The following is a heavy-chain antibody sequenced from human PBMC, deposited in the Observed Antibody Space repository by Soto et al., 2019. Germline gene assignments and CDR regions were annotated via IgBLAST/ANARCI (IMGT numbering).Heavy chain of an antibody. CDR3: ARGLMTTVTGLIDY. CDR1: GYTFTGYY. D-gene: IGHD4-17*01. Sequence: ASVKVSCKASGYTFTGYYMHWVRQAPGQGLEWMGWINPNSGGTNYAQKFQGRVTMTRDTSISTAYMELSRLRPDDTAVYYCARGLMTTVTGLIDYWGRGTLVTAPQ. V-gene: IGHV1-2*02. CDR2: INPNSGGT. J-gene: IGHJ4*02.